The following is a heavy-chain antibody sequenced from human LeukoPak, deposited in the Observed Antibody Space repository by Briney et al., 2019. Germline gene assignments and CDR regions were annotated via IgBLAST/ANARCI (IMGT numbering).Heavy chain of an antibody. CDR3: ARASPYYDILTGYYNGWFDP. V-gene: IGHV4-30-2*01. J-gene: IGHJ5*02. CDR1: GGSISSGGYS. CDR2: IYHSGGT. Sequence: PSETLSLTCAVSGGSISSGGYSWSWIRQPPGKGLEWIGYIYHSGGTYYNPSLQSRVTISVDRSKNQLSLKLSSVTAADTAVYYCARASPYYDILTGYYNGWFDPWGQGTLVTVSS. D-gene: IGHD3-9*01.